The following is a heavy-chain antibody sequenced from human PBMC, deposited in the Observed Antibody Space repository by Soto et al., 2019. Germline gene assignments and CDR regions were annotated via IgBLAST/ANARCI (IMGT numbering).Heavy chain of an antibody. J-gene: IGHJ6*04. CDR1: GYIFSHYG. CDR3: ARGGQECSSTRCSYIYDGMDV. V-gene: IGHV1-18*01. Sequence: ASVKVSCKASGYIFSHYGIGWVRQAPGQGLEWMGWISAYNGNTHYAEKLQGRVTMTTDTSTSTADMELRSLRSDDTAVYYCARGGQECSSTRCSYIYDGMDVWGKGTTVTVSS. CDR2: ISAYNGNT. D-gene: IGHD2-2*01.